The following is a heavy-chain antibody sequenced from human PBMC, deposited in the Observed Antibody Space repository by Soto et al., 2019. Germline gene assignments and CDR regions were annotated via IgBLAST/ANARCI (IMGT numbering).Heavy chain of an antibody. CDR2: ISYDGSNK. J-gene: IGHJ4*02. Sequence: PGVSLRLSCAGSGFTFRSYGMHWVRQAPGKGLEWVAVISYDGSNKYYADSVKGRFTISRDNSKNTLYLQMNSLRAEDTAVYYCAKKARDGYNFDYFDYWGQGTLVTVSS. V-gene: IGHV3-30*18. CDR3: AKKARDGYNFDYFDY. D-gene: IGHD5-12*01. CDR1: GFTFRSYG.